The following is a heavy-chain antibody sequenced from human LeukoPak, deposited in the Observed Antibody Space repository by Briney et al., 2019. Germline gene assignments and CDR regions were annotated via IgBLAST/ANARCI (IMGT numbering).Heavy chain of an antibody. CDR1: GFTFSSYA. J-gene: IGHJ6*02. CDR3: ASTSYGSGSYFTPARPYYYYYGMDV. Sequence: NPGGSLRLSCAASGFTFSSYAMSWVRQPPGKGLEWIGEINHSGSTNYNPSLKSRVTISVDTSKNQFSLKLSSVTAADTAVYYCASTSYGSGSYFTPARPYYYYYGMDVWGQGTTVTVSS. V-gene: IGHV4-34*01. CDR2: INHSGST. D-gene: IGHD3-10*01.